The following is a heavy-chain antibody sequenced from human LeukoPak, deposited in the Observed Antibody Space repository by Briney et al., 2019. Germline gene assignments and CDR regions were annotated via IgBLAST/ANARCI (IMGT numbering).Heavy chain of an antibody. J-gene: IGHJ3*02. CDR3: ARHTEWGGYDFAAFDI. D-gene: IGHD5-12*01. CDR2: IYYSGST. V-gene: IGHV4-59*05. Sequence: SETMSLTCTVSGGSISSYYWSWIRQPPGKGLEWIGSIYYSGSTYYDPSLKSRVTISVDTSKNQFSLKLSSVTAADTAVYYCARHTEWGGYDFAAFDIWGQGTMVTVSS. CDR1: GGSISSYY.